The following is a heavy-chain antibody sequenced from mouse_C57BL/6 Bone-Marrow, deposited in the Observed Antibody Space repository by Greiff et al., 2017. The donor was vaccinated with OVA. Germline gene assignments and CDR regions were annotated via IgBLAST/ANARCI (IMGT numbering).Heavy chain of an antibody. V-gene: IGHV1-69*01. CDR2: IDPSDSYT. CDR3: ANYGSSPEFAY. Sequence: QVQLKQPGAELVMPGASVKLSCKASGYTFTSYWMHWVKQRPGQGLEWIGEIDPSDSYTNYNQKFKGKSTLTVDKSSSTAYMQLSILTSEDSAVYYCANYGSSPEFAYWGQGTLVTVSA. CDR1: GYTFTSYW. D-gene: IGHD1-1*01. J-gene: IGHJ3*01.